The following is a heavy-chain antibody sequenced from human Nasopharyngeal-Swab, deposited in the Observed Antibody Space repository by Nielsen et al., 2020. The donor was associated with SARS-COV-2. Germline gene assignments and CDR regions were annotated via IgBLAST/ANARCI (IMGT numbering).Heavy chain of an antibody. CDR1: GFTFADYA. CDR2: ISWNSGSI. Sequence: GGSLRLSCAASGFTFADYAMHWVPQDPGKGLEWVSGISWNSGSIAYADSVKGRFTIARDNAKNSLYLQMNSLRAEDTALYYCASSINYDSSGYYDYWGQGTLVTVSS. J-gene: IGHJ4*02. D-gene: IGHD3-22*01. V-gene: IGHV3-9*01. CDR3: ASSINYDSSGYYDY.